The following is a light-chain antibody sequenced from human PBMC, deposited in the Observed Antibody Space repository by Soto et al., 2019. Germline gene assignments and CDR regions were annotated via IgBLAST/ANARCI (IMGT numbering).Light chain of an antibody. CDR2: GAS. CDR1: QYIGSN. V-gene: IGKV3-15*01. J-gene: IGKJ1*01. CDR3: EQYNNWPRT. Sequence: EIVMTQSPATLSVSPGERATLSCRASQYIGSNLAWYQQKPGQAPRLLIYGASTRATGIPARFSGSGSGTEFTLTISSLQSEDFAVYYCEQYNNWPRTFGQGTKV.